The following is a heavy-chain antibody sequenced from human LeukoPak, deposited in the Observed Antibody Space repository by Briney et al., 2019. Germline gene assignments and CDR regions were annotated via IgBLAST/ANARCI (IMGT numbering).Heavy chain of an antibody. CDR3: ARDLYSDSSGYYATFGKY. J-gene: IGHJ4*02. CDR1: GGTFSSYA. CDR2: ISEDGSNK. Sequence: SCKASGGTFSSYAIHWVRQAPGKGLEWVAVISEDGSNKYYADSVKGRFTLSRDNSKNTLYLQMNSLRAEDTAVYYCARDLYSDSSGYYATFGKYWGQGTLVTVSS. D-gene: IGHD3-22*01. V-gene: IGHV3-30-3*01.